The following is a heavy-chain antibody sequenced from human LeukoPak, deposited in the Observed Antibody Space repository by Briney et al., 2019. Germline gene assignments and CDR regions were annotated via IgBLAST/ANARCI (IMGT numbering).Heavy chain of an antibody. CDR3: ARGHFYDYIWGSYRPDAFDI. D-gene: IGHD3-16*02. V-gene: IGHV4-34*01. J-gene: IGHJ3*02. Sequence: SETLSLTCAVYGGSFSGYYWSWIRQPPGKGLEWIGEINHSRSTNYNPSLKSRVTISVDTSKNRFSLKLSSVTAADTAVYYCARGHFYDYIWGSYRPDAFDIWGQGTMVTVSS. CDR2: INHSRST. CDR1: GGSFSGYY.